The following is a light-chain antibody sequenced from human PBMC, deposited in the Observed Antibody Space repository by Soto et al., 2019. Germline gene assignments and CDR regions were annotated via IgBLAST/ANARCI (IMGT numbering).Light chain of an antibody. Sequence: QSVLTQPPSASASLGASVKLTCTLTSGHSSNAIAWHQQKPERGPRYLMKVNSDGSHNKGDGIPDRFSGSSSGAERYLTISSLQSEDEADYYCQTWDTGSGVFGGGTELTVL. J-gene: IGLJ2*01. CDR3: QTWDTGSGV. V-gene: IGLV4-69*01. CDR1: SGHSSNA. CDR2: VNSDGSH.